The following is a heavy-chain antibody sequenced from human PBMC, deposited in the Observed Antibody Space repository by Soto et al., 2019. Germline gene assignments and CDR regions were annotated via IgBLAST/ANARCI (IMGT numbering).Heavy chain of an antibody. V-gene: IGHV1-69*01. D-gene: IGHD1-26*01. J-gene: IGHJ4*02. CDR3: ARYGGRHSGGMDY. Sequence: QVQLVQSGAEGKKPGSSVKVSCKASGGTFSSYSINWVRQAPGQGLEWMGEIIPIFGTANYAQKFQGRVTITADESTSTAYMELSSLSSEDTAVYYCARYGGRHSGGMDYWGQGNRVTVSS. CDR2: IIPIFGTA. CDR1: GGTFSSYS.